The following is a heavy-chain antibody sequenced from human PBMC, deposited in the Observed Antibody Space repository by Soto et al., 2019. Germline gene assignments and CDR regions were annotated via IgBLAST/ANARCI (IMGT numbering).Heavy chain of an antibody. D-gene: IGHD6-13*01. CDR1: GDSVSSNSAA. V-gene: IGHV6-1*01. CDR3: ARGKIAAAGNSYGMDV. Sequence: SQTLSLPCAISGDSVSSNSAAWNWIRQPPSRGLEWLGRTYYRSKWYNDYAVSVKSRITINPDTSKSQFSLQLNSVTPEDTAVYYCARGKIAAAGNSYGMDVWGQGTTVTVSS. CDR2: TYYRSKWYN. J-gene: IGHJ6*02.